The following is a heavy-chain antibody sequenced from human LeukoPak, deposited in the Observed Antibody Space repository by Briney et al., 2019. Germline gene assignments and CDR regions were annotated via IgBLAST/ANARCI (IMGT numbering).Heavy chain of an antibody. Sequence: SETLSLTCAVYGGSFSGYYWSWIRQPPGKGLEWIGEINHSGSTNYNPSLKSRVTISVDTSKNQFSLKLSSVTAADTAVYYCARGRYYDLYYYYMDVWGKGTTVTVSS. CDR2: INHSGST. CDR1: GGSFSGYY. CDR3: ARGRYYDLYYYYMDV. V-gene: IGHV4-34*01. D-gene: IGHD3-22*01. J-gene: IGHJ6*03.